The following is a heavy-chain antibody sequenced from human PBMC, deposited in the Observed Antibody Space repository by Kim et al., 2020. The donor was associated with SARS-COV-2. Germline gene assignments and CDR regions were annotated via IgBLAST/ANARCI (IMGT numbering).Heavy chain of an antibody. D-gene: IGHD6-19*01. Sequence: GGSLRLSCAASGFTVSSNYMSWVRQAPGKGLEWVSVIYSGGSTYYADSVKGRFTISRDNSKNTLYLQMNSLRAEDTAVYYCARNHRSSSGWLHYFDYWGQGTLVTVSS. CDR1: GFTVSSNY. J-gene: IGHJ4*02. CDR3: ARNHRSSSGWLHYFDY. V-gene: IGHV3-53*01. CDR2: IYSGGST.